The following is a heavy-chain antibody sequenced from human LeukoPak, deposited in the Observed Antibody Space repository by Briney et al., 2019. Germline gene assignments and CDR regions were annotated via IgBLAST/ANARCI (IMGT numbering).Heavy chain of an antibody. J-gene: IGHJ3*02. D-gene: IGHD1-1*01. CDR3: ANTTQLEPRKDAFDI. CDR1: GFTFSSYG. Sequence: GGSLRLSCAASGFTFSSYGMHWVRQAPGKGLEWVAFIRYDGSNKYYADSVKGRFTISRDNSKNTLYLQMNSLRAEDTAVYYCANTTQLEPRKDAFDIWGQGTMVTVSS. CDR2: IRYDGSNK. V-gene: IGHV3-30*02.